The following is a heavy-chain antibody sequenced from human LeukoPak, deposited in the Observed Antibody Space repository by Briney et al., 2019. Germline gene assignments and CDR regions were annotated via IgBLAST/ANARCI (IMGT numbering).Heavy chain of an antibody. CDR1: GYTFTGYY. CDR3: ARLSIIAAATIG. CDR2: INPNSGGT. V-gene: IGHV1-2*06. J-gene: IGHJ4*02. Sequence: ASVTVSCTASGYTFTGYYMHWMRQAPGQGLEWMGRINPNSGGTNYAQKFQDRVTMTRDTSISTTYMELSRLRSDDTAVYYCARLSIIAAATIGWGQGTLVTVSS. D-gene: IGHD1-26*01.